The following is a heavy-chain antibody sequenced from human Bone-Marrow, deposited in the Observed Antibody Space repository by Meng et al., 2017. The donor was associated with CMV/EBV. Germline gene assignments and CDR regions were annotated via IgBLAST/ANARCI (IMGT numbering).Heavy chain of an antibody. Sequence: GSLKISCAASGFTFSSYGMHWVRQAPGKGLEWVAFIRYDGSNKYYADSVKGRFTISRDNSKNTLYLQMNSLRSEDTAVYYCAIDPKLAYWGQGTLVTVSS. CDR1: GFTFSSYG. CDR2: IRYDGSNK. CDR3: AIDPKLAY. J-gene: IGHJ4*02. V-gene: IGHV3-30*02.